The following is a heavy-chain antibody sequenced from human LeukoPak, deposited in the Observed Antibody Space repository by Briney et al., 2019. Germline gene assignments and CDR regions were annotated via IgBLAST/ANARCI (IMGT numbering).Heavy chain of an antibody. J-gene: IGHJ4*02. CDR2: ISAYNGNT. V-gene: IGHV1-18*01. CDR1: GYTFTSYG. D-gene: IGHD3-22*01. CDR3: ASMDDSSGYRDY. Sequence: ASVKVSCKASGYTFTSYGISWVRQAPGQGLEGMGWISAYNGNTNYAQKLQGRVTMTTDTSTSTAYMELRSLRSDDTAVYYCASMDDSSGYRDYWGQGTLVTVSS.